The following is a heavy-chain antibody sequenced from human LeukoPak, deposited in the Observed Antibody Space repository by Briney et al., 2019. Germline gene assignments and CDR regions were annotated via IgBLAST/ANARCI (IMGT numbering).Heavy chain of an antibody. CDR1: GGSISSSDYY. Sequence: SETLSLTCTVSGGSISSSDYYWTWIRQHPGKGLEWVGYVHHSGSASYNPSLKSRVTISGDTSKNQFSLKLSSVTAADTAVYYCARDRVTVAGRDYSYYYGMDVWGQGTTVTVSS. CDR2: VHHSGSA. D-gene: IGHD6-19*01. CDR3: ARDRVTVAGRDYSYYYGMDV. J-gene: IGHJ6*02. V-gene: IGHV4-31*03.